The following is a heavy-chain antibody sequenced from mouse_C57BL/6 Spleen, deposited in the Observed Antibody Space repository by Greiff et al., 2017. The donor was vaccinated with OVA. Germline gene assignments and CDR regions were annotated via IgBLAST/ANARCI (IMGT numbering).Heavy chain of an antibody. CDR3: ARSNGTWFAY. CDR1: GFTFTDSY. V-gene: IGHV7-3*01. J-gene: IGHJ3*01. Sequence: EVQLQESGGGLVQPGGSLSLSCAASGFTFTDSYMSWVRQTPGKALEWLGFIRPKANGYTTEYNSSVKGRFTISRDNSQSILYLQMSALRAEDSAIYYCARSNGTWFAYWGQGTLVTVSA. CDR2: IRPKANGYTT.